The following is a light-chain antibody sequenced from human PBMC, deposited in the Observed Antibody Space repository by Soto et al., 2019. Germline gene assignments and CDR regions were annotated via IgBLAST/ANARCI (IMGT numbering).Light chain of an antibody. CDR1: QSVSNN. CDR3: QQHNDWPLT. Sequence: EIVMTQSPATLSVSPGERVTLSCRASQSVSNNLAWYQQKPGQAPRLLIYGATATATGIPARVSGSGSGTELTITGSSLQREDFAVYHCQQHNDWPLTYGGGTQVEIK. J-gene: IGKJ4*01. V-gene: IGKV3-15*01. CDR2: GAT.